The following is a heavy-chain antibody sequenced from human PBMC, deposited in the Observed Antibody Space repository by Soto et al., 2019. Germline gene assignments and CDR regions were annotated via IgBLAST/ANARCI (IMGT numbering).Heavy chain of an antibody. V-gene: IGHV5-51*01. Sequence: GESLKISCKGSGYSFTSYWIGWVRQMPGKGLEWMGIIYPGDSDTRYSPSFQGQVTMTRDTSITTVYMELNNLSTDDTAVYYCGRGRSGQLVVFYWGQGTPVTVSS. CDR1: GYSFTSYW. D-gene: IGHD3-10*01. J-gene: IGHJ4*02. CDR2: IYPGDSDT. CDR3: GRGRSGQLVVFY.